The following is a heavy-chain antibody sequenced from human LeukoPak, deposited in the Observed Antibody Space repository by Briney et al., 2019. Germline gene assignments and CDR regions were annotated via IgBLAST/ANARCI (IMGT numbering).Heavy chain of an antibody. CDR3: ARDHSSGWYGGTFDY. CDR2: IYYSGST. CDR1: GGSISSYY. J-gene: IGHJ4*02. V-gene: IGHV4-59*01. D-gene: IGHD6-19*01. Sequence: SETLSLTCTVSGGSISSYYWSWIRQPPGKGLEWIGYIYYSGSTNYNPSLKSRVTISVDTSKNQFSLKLSSATAADTAVYYCARDHSSGWYGGTFDYWGQGTLVTVSS.